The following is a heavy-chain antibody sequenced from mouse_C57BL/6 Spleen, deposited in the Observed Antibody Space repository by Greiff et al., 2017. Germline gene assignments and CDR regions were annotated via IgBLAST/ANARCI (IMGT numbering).Heavy chain of an antibody. Sequence: QVQLQQPGAELVRPGSSVKLSCKASGYTFTSYGMDWVKQRPGQGLEWIGNIYPSDSETHYNQKFKDKATLTVDKSSSTAYMLLSSLTSEDSAVYYCARGWGGNYFDYWGQGTTLTVSS. CDR2: IYPSDSET. CDR1: GYTFTSYG. CDR3: ARGWGGNYFDY. J-gene: IGHJ2*01. V-gene: IGHV1-61*01.